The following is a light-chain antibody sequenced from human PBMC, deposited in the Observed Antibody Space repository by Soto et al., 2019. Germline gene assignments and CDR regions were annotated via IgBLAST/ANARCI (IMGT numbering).Light chain of an antibody. CDR3: SAWDDSLLNYV. Sequence: QSVLTQPPSASGTPGQRVTISCSGSISTIGRNSVNWYQQLPGTAPKLLIYSYEQRPSGVPDRFSGSKSGTSASLAISGLHSEDEANYYCSAWDDSLLNYVFGSGTQLTVL. J-gene: IGLJ1*01. V-gene: IGLV1-44*01. CDR2: SYE. CDR1: ISTIGRNS.